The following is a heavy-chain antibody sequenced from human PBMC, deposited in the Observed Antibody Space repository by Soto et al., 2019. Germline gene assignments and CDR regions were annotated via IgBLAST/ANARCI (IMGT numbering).Heavy chain of an antibody. CDR1: GYTFSGYS. Sequence: ASVKVSCKASGYTFSGYSITWVRQAPGQGLEWMGRISGYNGNTNYARTLRGRLTLTTDTSTSTAYMELRSLTSDDTAVYYCARVRQYCSRTNCYQDPWGQGTLVTVSS. D-gene: IGHD2-2*01. J-gene: IGHJ5*02. CDR2: ISGYNGNT. V-gene: IGHV1-18*04. CDR3: ARVRQYCSRTNCYQDP.